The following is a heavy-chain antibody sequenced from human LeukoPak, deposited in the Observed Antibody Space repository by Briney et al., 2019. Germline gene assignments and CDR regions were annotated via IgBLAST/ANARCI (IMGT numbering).Heavy chain of an antibody. CDR1: GYSFTSYW. CDR2: IYPGDSDT. D-gene: IGHD1-26*01. J-gene: IGHJ3*02. Sequence: GESLKISCKGSGYSFTSYWIGWVRQMPGKGLEWMGIIYPGDSDTRYSPSFQGQVTISADETSTAYLQWSSLKASDTAMYYCARQSHSGRYLDAFDIWGQGTMVTVSS. V-gene: IGHV5-51*01. CDR3: ARQSHSGRYLDAFDI.